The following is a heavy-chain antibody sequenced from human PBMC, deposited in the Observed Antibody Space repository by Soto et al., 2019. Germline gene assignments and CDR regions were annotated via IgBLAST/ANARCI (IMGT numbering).Heavy chain of an antibody. J-gene: IGHJ6*02. D-gene: IGHD5-18*01. CDR1: GFTFTSFA. Sequence: GGSLRLSCAASGFTFTSFAVSWVRQAPGKGLEWVSYISSGARNMYYADSVKGRFTIARDNAQSSLYLQMNSLRVEDTAVYYCARDRDTAMVYYYYGMDVWGQGTTVTVSS. CDR3: ARDRDTAMVYYYYGMDV. CDR2: ISSGARNM. V-gene: IGHV3-48*03.